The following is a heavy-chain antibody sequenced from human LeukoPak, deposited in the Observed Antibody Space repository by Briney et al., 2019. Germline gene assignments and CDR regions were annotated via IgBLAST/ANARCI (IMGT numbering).Heavy chain of an antibody. CDR2: INPSGGST. V-gene: IGHV1-46*01. J-gene: IGHJ4*02. CDR3: ARDRVGGPMVRGVIPFDY. Sequence: ASVKVSCKASGYTFTSYYMHWVRQAPGQELEWMGIINPSGGSTSYAQKFQGRVTMTRDTSTSTVYMELSSLRSEDTAVYYCARDRVGGPMVRGVIPFDYWGQGTLVTVSS. D-gene: IGHD3-10*01. CDR1: GYTFTSYY.